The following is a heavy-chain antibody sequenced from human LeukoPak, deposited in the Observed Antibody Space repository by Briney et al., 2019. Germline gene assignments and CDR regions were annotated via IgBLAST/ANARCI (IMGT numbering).Heavy chain of an antibody. D-gene: IGHD2-8*01. J-gene: IGHJ4*02. Sequence: PGGSLRLSCAASGFTFSSYSMNWVRQAPGKGLEWVSCSSSGGSYIYYADSVKGRFTIPRDNSKNTVYLQMNSLRAEDTAVYYCAKDIGYCTNGVCYSPPFDYWGQGTLVTVSS. CDR3: AKDIGYCTNGVCYSPPFDY. CDR2: SSSGGSYI. V-gene: IGHV3-21*04. CDR1: GFTFSSYS.